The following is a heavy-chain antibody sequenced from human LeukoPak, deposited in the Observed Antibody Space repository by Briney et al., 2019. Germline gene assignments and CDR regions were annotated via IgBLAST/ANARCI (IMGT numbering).Heavy chain of an antibody. V-gene: IGHV4-31*03. D-gene: IGHD3-3*02. CDR3: ARIRGSYYYYGMDV. CDR1: GGSISSGGYY. Sequence: PSETLSLTCTVSGGSISSGGYYWSWIRQHPGKGLEWIGYIYYSGSTYYNPSLKSRVTISVDTSKNQFSLKLSSVTAADTAVYYCARIRGSYYYYGMDVWGQGTTVTVSS. CDR2: IYYSGST. J-gene: IGHJ6*02.